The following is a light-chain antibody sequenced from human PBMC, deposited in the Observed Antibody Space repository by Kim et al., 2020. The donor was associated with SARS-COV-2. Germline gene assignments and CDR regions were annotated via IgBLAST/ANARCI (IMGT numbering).Light chain of an antibody. V-gene: IGKV1-5*03. J-gene: IGKJ2*01. CDR1: QSISSW. CDR2: KAS. Sequence: DIQMTQSPSTVSASIGDRVNITCLASQSISSWLAWYQQKPGKAPKVLIYKASTLQTGVPSRFSGSGSGTEFTLTISCLQPDDFATNDCQQYDTYSYTFGQGTKL. CDR3: QQYDTYSYT.